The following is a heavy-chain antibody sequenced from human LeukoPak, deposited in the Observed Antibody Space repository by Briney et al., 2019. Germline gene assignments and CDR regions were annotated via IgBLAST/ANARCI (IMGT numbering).Heavy chain of an antibody. V-gene: IGHV3-48*04. D-gene: IGHD3-10*01. CDR1: GFTFSSYS. J-gene: IGHJ4*02. CDR2: ISSSSTI. Sequence: GGSLRLSCAASGFTFSSYSMNWVRQAPGKGLEWVSYISSSSTIYYADSVKGRFTISRDNTKNTLYLQMNSLRAEDTAVYYCARDLSYSLEYWGQGTLVTVSS. CDR3: ARDLSYSLEY.